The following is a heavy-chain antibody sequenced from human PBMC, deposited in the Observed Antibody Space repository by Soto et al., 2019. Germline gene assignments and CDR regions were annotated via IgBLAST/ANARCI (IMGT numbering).Heavy chain of an antibody. CDR1: GYTFTNSG. Sequence: ASVKVSCKASGYTFTNSGISWVRQAPGQGLEWMGWVSGYNGNTNYAQKVQGRVTMTTDTPTNTAYMELRSLRSDDTAVYYCAITTCSATSCYLELIYWGQGTLVTVSS. CDR3: AITTCSATSCYLELIY. D-gene: IGHD2-2*01. J-gene: IGHJ4*02. CDR2: VSGYNGNT. V-gene: IGHV1-18*04.